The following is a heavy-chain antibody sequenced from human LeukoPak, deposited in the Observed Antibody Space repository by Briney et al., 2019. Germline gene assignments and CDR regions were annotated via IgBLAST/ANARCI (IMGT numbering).Heavy chain of an antibody. D-gene: IGHD1-26*01. Sequence: GGSLRLSCAASGFTFNTYAIHWVRQAPGKGLEWVSGITGSGASTYYGDSVKGRFTISRDNSKNTLYLQMNTLRAEDTAVYYCALPKVGYWGQGTLVTVSS. J-gene: IGHJ4*02. V-gene: IGHV3-23*01. CDR2: ITGSGAST. CDR3: ALPKVGY. CDR1: GFTFNTYA.